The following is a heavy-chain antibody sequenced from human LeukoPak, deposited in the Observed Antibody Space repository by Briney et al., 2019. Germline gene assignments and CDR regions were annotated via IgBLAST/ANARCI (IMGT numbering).Heavy chain of an antibody. CDR3: ARVGYYYDSSGYLDY. Sequence: GGSLRLSCAASGFIVSRKYMSWVRQAPGKGLEWVSVIYSGGSTYYADSVKGRFTISRDNSKNTLYLQMNSLRAEDTAVYYCARVGYYYDSSGYLDYWGQGTLVTVSS. CDR1: GFIVSRKY. V-gene: IGHV3-53*01. CDR2: IYSGGST. J-gene: IGHJ4*02. D-gene: IGHD3-22*01.